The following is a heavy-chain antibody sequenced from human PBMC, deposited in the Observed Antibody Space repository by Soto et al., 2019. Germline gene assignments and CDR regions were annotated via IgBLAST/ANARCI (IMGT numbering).Heavy chain of an antibody. J-gene: IGHJ6*02. CDR2: TFSGGST. CDR3: AKKPPSTIQGWAFGMDV. D-gene: IGHD2-8*01. CDR1: GFTVTSNY. V-gene: IGHV3-53*02. Sequence: EVQLLETGGGLIQPGGSLRLSCLASGFTVTSNYMIWVRQPPGKGLEWDSTTFSGGSTNYADSVKGRFTISRDNSKNTVYLQMNNLRVEDTAVYYCAKKPPSTIQGWAFGMDVWGQGTTVSVSS.